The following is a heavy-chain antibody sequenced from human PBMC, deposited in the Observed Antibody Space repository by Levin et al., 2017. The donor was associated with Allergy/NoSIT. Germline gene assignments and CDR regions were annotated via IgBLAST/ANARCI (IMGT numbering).Heavy chain of an antibody. CDR2: IRNSGGT. D-gene: IGHD5-18*01. V-gene: IGHV4-59*11. Sequence: SETLSLTCTVSGDSISNLNWNWIRQPPGKGLEWIGRIRNSGGTIYNPSLRSRVTISVDTSKNQFSLSLTSVTAADTAIYYCARRPVEARYGTSENWLDPWGQGILVTVSS. CDR3: ARRPVEARYGTSENWLDP. J-gene: IGHJ5*02. CDR1: GDSISNLN.